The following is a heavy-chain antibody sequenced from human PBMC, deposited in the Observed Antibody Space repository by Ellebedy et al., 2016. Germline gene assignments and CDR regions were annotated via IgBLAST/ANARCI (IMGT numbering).Heavy chain of an antibody. J-gene: IGHJ3*02. Sequence: GGSLRLSCAASGFSFSDYHMSWIRQAPGKGLEWVSYISSSSSYTNYADSVKGRFTISRDNAKQSLYLQMNSLRAEDTAVYYCARDSEYSSRWNGNAFDIWGQGTMVTVSS. V-gene: IGHV3-11*06. CDR2: ISSSSSYT. CDR3: ARDSEYSSRWNGNAFDI. CDR1: GFSFSDYH. D-gene: IGHD6-13*01.